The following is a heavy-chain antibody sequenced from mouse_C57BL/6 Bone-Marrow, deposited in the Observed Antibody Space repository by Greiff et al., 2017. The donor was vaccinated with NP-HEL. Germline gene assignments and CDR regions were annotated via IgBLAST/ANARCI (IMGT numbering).Heavy chain of an antibody. V-gene: IGHV5-4*01. CDR2: ISDGGSYT. J-gene: IGHJ3*01. CDR1: GFTFSSYA. D-gene: IGHD2-2*01. CDR3: AREGVTTGVAY. Sequence: EVQLVESGGGLVKPGGSLKLSCAASGFTFSSYAVSWVRQTPEKRLEWVATISDGGSYTYYPDNVKSRFTISRDNAKNNLYLQMSHLKSEDTAMYYCAREGVTTGVAYWGQGTLVTVSA.